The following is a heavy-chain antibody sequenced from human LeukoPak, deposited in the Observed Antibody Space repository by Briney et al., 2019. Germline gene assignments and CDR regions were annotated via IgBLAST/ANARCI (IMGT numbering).Heavy chain of an antibody. V-gene: IGHV1-69*06. J-gene: IGHJ5*02. CDR1: GGTFSSYA. Sequence: SVKVSCKASGGTFSSYAISWVRQAPGHGLEWMGEIIPRSGTVNYAQKFQGRLTVTRDTSISTVYMELSRLTSDDTAVYYCVRGVGSPNWFDPWGQGTRVTVSS. CDR2: IIPRSGTV. D-gene: IGHD1-26*01. CDR3: VRGVGSPNWFDP.